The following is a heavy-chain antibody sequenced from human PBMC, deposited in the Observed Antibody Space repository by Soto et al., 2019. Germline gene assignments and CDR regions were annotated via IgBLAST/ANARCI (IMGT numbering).Heavy chain of an antibody. V-gene: IGHV3-53*02. D-gene: IGHD1-26*01. J-gene: IGHJ6*02. CDR1: GFSVTTNY. CDR2: TFTGGST. Sequence: EVQLVETGGGLIQPGGSLRLSCLASGFSVTTNYIIWVRQPPGKGLEWVSTTFTGGSTHYADSVKGRFSTSRDNSKNTVYLQMNNSRVEDTAVYYCAKKPPSSIQGWAFGMDVWGQGTTVSVSS. CDR3: AKKPPSSIQGWAFGMDV.